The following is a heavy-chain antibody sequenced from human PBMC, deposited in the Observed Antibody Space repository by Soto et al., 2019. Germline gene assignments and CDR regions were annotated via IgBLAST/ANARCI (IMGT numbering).Heavy chain of an antibody. Sequence: EVQLVESGGGLVQPGGSLRLSCAASGFTFSSYSMNWVRQAPGKGLEWVSYISSSSSTIYYADSVKGRFTISRDNAKNXLYLQMNSLRAEDTAVYYCARANYYGSGGSCYPDYWGQGTLVTVSS. CDR1: GFTFSSYS. CDR2: ISSSSSTI. J-gene: IGHJ4*02. D-gene: IGHD2-15*01. CDR3: ARANYYGSGGSCYPDY. V-gene: IGHV3-48*01.